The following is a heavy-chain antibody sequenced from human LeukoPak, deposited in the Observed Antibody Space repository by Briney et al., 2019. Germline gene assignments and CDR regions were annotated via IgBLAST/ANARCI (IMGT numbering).Heavy chain of an antibody. CDR2: ISYDGSNK. J-gene: IGHJ4*02. Sequence: GGSLRLSCAASGFTFSSYAMHWVRQAPGKGLEWVAVISYDGSNKYYADSVKGRFTISRDNSKNTLYLQMNSLRAEDTAVHYCARELSYYYGSGSYPPGYWGQGTLVTVSS. CDR3: ARELSYYYGSGSYPPGY. CDR1: GFTFSSYA. D-gene: IGHD3-10*01. V-gene: IGHV3-30-3*01.